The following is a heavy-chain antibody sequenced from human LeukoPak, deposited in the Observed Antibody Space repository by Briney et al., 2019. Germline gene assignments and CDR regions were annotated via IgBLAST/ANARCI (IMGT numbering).Heavy chain of an antibody. J-gene: IGHJ4*02. CDR1: GISLTNYA. Sequence: GGSLRLSCLVSGISLTNYAMTWVRQAPGKGLEWVSYISERGASTTYADSVKGRFTISRATSLNTLYLQMNNLRAEDTALYFCAKRGVVIRGLLVIGYHQEAYHYDFWGQGVLVTVSS. CDR2: ISERGAST. V-gene: IGHV3-23*01. CDR3: AKRGVVIRGLLVIGYHQEAYHYDF. D-gene: IGHD3-10*01.